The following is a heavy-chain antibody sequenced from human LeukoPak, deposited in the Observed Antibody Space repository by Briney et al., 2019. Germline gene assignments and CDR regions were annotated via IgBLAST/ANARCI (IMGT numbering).Heavy chain of an antibody. V-gene: IGHV4-59*08. Sequence: SETLSLTCTVSGGSISSDYWSWIRQPPGKGLEWIGYIYYSGSTNYNPSLKSRVTISVDTSKNQFPLKLSSVTAADTAVYYCARLGPSNPNWFDPWGQGSLVTVSS. J-gene: IGHJ5*02. CDR2: IYYSGST. D-gene: IGHD4-11*01. CDR1: GGSISSDY. CDR3: ARLGPSNPNWFDP.